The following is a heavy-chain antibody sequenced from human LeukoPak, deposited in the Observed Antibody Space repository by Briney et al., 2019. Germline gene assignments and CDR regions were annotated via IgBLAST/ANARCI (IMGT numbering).Heavy chain of an antibody. Sequence: SETLSLTSAVSGYSISSGYYWGWIRQHPGKGLEWIGSIYHSGSTYYNPSLKSRVTISVDTSKNQFSLKLSSVTAADTAVYYCARHLNSYGPYNWYDPWGQGTLVTVSS. CDR2: IYHSGST. D-gene: IGHD5-18*01. CDR1: GYSISSGYY. V-gene: IGHV4-38-2*01. CDR3: ARHLNSYGPYNWYDP. J-gene: IGHJ5*02.